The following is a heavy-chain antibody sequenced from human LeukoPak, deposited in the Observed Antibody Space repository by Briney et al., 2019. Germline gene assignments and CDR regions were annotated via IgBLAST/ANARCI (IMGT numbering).Heavy chain of an antibody. CDR3: VSPRGFSYGYFDY. CDR2: IYYSKNT. CDR1: GGSISSSSAY. D-gene: IGHD5-18*01. V-gene: IGHV4-39*01. Sequence: SETLSLTCTVSGGSISSSSAYWGWIRQPPGKGLEWIGSIYYSKNTYYNPSLKSRVTISADTSKNQFSLPLGSVSATDTAVYYCVSPRGFSYGYFDYWGQGTLVTVSS. J-gene: IGHJ4*02.